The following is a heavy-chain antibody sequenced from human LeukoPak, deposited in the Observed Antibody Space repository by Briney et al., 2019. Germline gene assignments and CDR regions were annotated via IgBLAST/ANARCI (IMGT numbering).Heavy chain of an antibody. CDR2: IYYSGST. CDR3: ARETTQKGAHYMDV. V-gene: IGHV4-59*01. J-gene: IGHJ6*03. Sequence: SENLSRNCAVYGGSCSGYYWSWIRQPPGKGLEGIGYIYYSGSTNYNPSLKSRVTISVDTSKNQSSLKLSSVTAADTAVYYCARETTQKGAHYMDVWGKGTTVTISS. CDR1: GGSCSGYY. D-gene: IGHD1-14*01.